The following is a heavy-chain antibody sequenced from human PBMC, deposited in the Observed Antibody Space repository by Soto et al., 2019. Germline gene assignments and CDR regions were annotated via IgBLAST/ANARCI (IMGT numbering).Heavy chain of an antibody. V-gene: IGHV2-5*02. CDR2: IYWDDDK. D-gene: IGHD2-21*02. J-gene: IGHJ3*02. Sequence: QITLKESGPTLVKPTQTLTLTCTFSGFSLSTSGVGVGWIRQPPGKALEWLALIYWDDDKRYSPSLKSRLTTTKYTSKAQVILTMTDMDPVATAKYYCAHTVFLIAYCGGDCYFGAFDIWGKGTMVTVSS. CDR3: AHTVFLIAYCGGDCYFGAFDI. CDR1: GFSLSTSGVG.